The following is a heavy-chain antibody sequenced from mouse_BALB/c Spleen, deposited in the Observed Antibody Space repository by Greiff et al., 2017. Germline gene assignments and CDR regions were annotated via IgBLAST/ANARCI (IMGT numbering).Heavy chain of an antibody. D-gene: IGHD2-4*01. Sequence: VKLVESGAELVKPGASVKLSCKASGYTFTSYYMYWVKQRPGQGLEWIGEINPSNGGTNFNEKFKSKATLTVDKSSSTAYMQLSSLTSEDSAVYYCTRSTMITRAWFAYWGQGTLVTVSA. V-gene: IGHV1S81*02. CDR2: INPSNGGT. CDR3: TRSTMITRAWFAY. J-gene: IGHJ3*01. CDR1: GYTFTSYY.